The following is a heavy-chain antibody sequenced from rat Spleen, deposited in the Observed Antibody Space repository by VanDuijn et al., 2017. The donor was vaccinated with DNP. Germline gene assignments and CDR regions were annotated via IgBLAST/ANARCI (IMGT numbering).Heavy chain of an antibody. CDR1: GFTFSKYG. J-gene: IGHJ1*01. V-gene: IGHV5-25*01. Sequence: EVQLVESGGGLVQPGRSMKVSCAASGFTFSKYGMAWVRQAPKKGLEWVAYISNDGGSTYYRDSVKGRFTISRDNAKRILFLQMDSLRSEDTATYYCARARQQSPYWYFDFWGPGTMVTVSS. D-gene: IGHD1-1*01. CDR2: ISNDGGST. CDR3: ARARQQSPYWYFDF.